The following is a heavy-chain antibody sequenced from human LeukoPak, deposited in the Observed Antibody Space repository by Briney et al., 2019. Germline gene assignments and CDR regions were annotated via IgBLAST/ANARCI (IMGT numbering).Heavy chain of an antibody. J-gene: IGHJ4*02. Sequence: GGSLRLSCAASGFTFSNYWMNWVRQAPGKGLEWVSAIDSSTTRIYYANSVRGRFTISRDNAKNSLDLQMNSLRAEDTAVYYCVRGGTYCDSTCKGADYWGQGTLVAVSS. V-gene: IGHV3-21*01. CDR2: IDSSTTRI. D-gene: IGHD2/OR15-2a*01. CDR3: VRGGTYCDSTCKGADY. CDR1: GFTFSNYW.